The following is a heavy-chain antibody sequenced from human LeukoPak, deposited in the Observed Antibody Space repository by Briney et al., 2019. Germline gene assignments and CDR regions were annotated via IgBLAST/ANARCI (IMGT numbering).Heavy chain of an antibody. J-gene: IGHJ4*02. CDR1: GFTFSSYS. CDR3: ARGDYGDYAYYFDY. Sequence: PGGSLRLSCAASGFTFSSYSMNWVRQAPGKGLEWVSYISSSSSTIYYADSVKGRFTISRDNAKNSLYPQMNSLRAEDTAVYYCARGDYGDYAYYFDYWGQGTLVTVSS. V-gene: IGHV3-48*04. CDR2: ISSSSSTI. D-gene: IGHD4-17*01.